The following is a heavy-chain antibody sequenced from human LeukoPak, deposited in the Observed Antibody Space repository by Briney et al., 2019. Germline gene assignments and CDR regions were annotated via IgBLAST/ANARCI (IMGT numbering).Heavy chain of an antibody. D-gene: IGHD3-22*01. J-gene: IGHJ4*02. CDR3: AKRGYYYDSSGYYYFDY. CDR2: ISGSGGTT. V-gene: IGHV3-23*01. CDR1: GFTFSSYA. Sequence: GGSLRLSCAASGFTFSSYAMSWVRQAPGKGLEWVSAISGSGGTTYYADAVKGRFTISRDNSKNTLYLQMNSLRAEDTAVYYCAKRGYYYDSSGYYYFDYWGQGTLVTVSS.